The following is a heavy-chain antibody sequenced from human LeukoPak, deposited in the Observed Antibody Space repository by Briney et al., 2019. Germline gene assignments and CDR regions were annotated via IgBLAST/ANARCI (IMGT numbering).Heavy chain of an antibody. CDR2: ISSSGTTI. D-gene: IGHD3-10*01. J-gene: IGHJ5*02. CDR3: ARDQFGERFNP. V-gene: IGHV3-48*01. Sequence: GGSLRLSCEASGFTFSTYTMNWVRQAPGKGLEWVSYISSSGTTIYYADSVRGRFTISRDNAKNSLYLQMNSLRAEDTAVYFCARDQFGERFNPWGQGTLVTVSS. CDR1: GFTFSTYT.